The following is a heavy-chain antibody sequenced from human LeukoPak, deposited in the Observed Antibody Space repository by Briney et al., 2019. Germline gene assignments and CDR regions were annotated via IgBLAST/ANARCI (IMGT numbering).Heavy chain of an antibody. V-gene: IGHV3-21*01. CDR3: ARGPPDILTGRNWFDP. D-gene: IGHD3-9*01. CDR2: ISSSSSYR. Sequence: GGSLRLSCAASGFTFSSYTMNWVRQAPGKGLEWVSSISSSSSYRYYADSVKGRFTISRDNAKKSLYLQMNSLRAEDTAVYYCARGPPDILTGRNWFDPWGQGTLVTVSS. CDR1: GFTFSSYT. J-gene: IGHJ5*02.